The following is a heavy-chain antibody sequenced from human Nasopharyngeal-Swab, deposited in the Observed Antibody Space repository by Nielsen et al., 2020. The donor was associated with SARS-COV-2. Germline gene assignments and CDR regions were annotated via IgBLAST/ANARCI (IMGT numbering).Heavy chain of an antibody. CDR1: GGSIISGSYY. J-gene: IGHJ6*03. CDR2: IYYSGST. V-gene: IGHV4-61*01. Sequence: SETLSLTCTVSGGSIISGSYYWSWIRQPPGKGLEWIGYIYYSGSTNYNPSLKSRVTISVDTSKNQFSLKLSSVTAADTAVYYCARYYDDYYYYYMDVWGKGTTVTVSS. D-gene: IGHD3-22*01. CDR3: ARYYDDYYYYYMDV.